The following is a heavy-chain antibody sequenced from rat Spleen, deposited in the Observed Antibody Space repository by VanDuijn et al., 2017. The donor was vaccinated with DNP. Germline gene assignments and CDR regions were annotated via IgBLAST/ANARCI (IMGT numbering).Heavy chain of an antibody. CDR1: GFTFNNYW. J-gene: IGHJ1*01. Sequence: EVQLVESGGGLVQPGRSLKLSCVASGFTFNNYWMNWIRQAPGKGLEWVASITNTGGSIYYPDSVKGRFTVSRDNAKGTLYLQMDSLRSEDSATYYWARHVKASHYWYFDFWGPGTMVTVSS. CDR3: ARHVKASHYWYFDF. V-gene: IGHV5-31*01. CDR2: ITNTGGSI.